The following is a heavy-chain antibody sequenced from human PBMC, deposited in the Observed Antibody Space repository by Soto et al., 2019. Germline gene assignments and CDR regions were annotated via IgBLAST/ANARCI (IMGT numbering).Heavy chain of an antibody. J-gene: IGHJ4*02. CDR1: GFIFSRYT. CDR3: AKGGSTWSTDY. D-gene: IGHD6-13*01. CDR2: ITSGGSTM. V-gene: IGHV3-48*01. Sequence: QPGGSLRLSCAASGFIFSRYTMNWVRQAPGKGLEWVSYITSGGSTMSYADSVRGRFTISRDNAKNLLYLHMNSLRAEDTAVYYCAKGGSTWSTDYWGQGTLVXVSS.